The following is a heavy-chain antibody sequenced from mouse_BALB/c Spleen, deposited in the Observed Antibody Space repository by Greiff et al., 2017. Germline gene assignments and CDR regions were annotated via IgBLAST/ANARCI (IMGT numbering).Heavy chain of an antibody. V-gene: IGHV3-8*02. CDR1: GDSITSGY. CDR3: ARLYDGYYVFAY. CDR2: ISYSGST. J-gene: IGHJ3*01. D-gene: IGHD2-3*01. Sequence: EVQLQQSGPSLVKPSQTLSLTCSVTGDSITSGYWNWIRKFPGNKLEYMGYISYSGSTYYNPSLKSRISITRDTSKNQYYLQLNSVTTEDTATYYCARLYDGYYVFAYWGQGTLVTVSA.